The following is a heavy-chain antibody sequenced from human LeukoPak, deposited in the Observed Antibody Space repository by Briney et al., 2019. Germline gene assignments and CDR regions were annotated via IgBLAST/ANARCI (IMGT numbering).Heavy chain of an antibody. Sequence: SGTLSLTCAVSGGSISRRTNWWSWVRQPPGKGLEWIGEIYHSGGTNYNPSLKSRVTISVDTSKNQFSLKLSSVTAADTAVYYCARLRWLGRRPTSYNWFDPWGQGTLVTVSS. CDR2: IYHSGGT. V-gene: IGHV4-4*02. CDR1: GGSISRRTNW. J-gene: IGHJ5*02. CDR3: ARLRWLGRRPTSYNWFDP. D-gene: IGHD6-19*01.